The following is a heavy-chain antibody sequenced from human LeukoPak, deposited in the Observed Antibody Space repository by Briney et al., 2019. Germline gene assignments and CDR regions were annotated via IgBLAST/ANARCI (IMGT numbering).Heavy chain of an antibody. J-gene: IGHJ4*02. CDR3: ARHRSSYGQTHHFDY. V-gene: IGHV4-39*01. Sequence: SETLPLTCTVSGGSISSRSYYWGWIRRPPWTGLERLGRFYYSGSTYYNPSLKSRVTISVDTSKNQFSLKLNSVTAADTAVYYCARHRSSYGQTHHFDYWGQGTLVTVSS. CDR1: GGSISSRSYY. CDR2: FYYSGST. D-gene: IGHD5-18*01.